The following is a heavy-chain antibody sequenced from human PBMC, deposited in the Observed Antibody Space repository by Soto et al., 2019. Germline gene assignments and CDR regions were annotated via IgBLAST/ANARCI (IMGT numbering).Heavy chain of an antibody. CDR2: ISSSGNS. CDR3: VRFYVWGSSRYFDY. Sequence: SETLSLTCTVSGDSISSGTHYWNWIRQHPGKGLEWIGYISSSGNSYYSPSLKSRVFMSVDTSKNLFSLKLSSVTAADTAVYFCVRFYVWGSSRYFDYWGQGTLVTVSS. D-gene: IGHD3-16*01. V-gene: IGHV4-31*03. CDR1: GDSISSGTHY. J-gene: IGHJ4*02.